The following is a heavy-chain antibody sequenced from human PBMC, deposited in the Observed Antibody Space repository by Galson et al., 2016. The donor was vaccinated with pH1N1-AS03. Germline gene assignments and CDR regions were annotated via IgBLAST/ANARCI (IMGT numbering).Heavy chain of an antibody. CDR2: IDRNSGTI. Sequence: SLRLSCAGSGFTFDAYAMHWVRQAPGKGLEWVSGIDRNSGTIDYTDSVKGRFTITRDNAKNSLYLQMNSLRADDTALYYYAKSPGYCSAGGCSELGYFDYWGQGTLVTVSS. V-gene: IGHV3-9*01. CDR1: GFTFDAYA. D-gene: IGHD2-15*01. CDR3: AKSPGYCSAGGCSELGYFDY. J-gene: IGHJ4*02.